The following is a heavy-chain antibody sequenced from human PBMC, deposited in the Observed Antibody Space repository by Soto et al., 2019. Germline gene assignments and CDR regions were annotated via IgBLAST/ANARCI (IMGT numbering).Heavy chain of an antibody. D-gene: IGHD3-16*01. CDR1: GDSVRNQY. V-gene: IGHV4-4*09. CDR3: ARTLDYGHMDV. J-gene: IGHJ6*03. CDR2: IYRSGST. Sequence: SETLSLTCTVSGDSVRNQYWSWIRRPPGRGLEWIGYIYRSGSTKYNPSIKSRLTISVDTSKNQFSLKLSSVTAADTAVYYCARTLDYGHMDVWGKGTTVTVS.